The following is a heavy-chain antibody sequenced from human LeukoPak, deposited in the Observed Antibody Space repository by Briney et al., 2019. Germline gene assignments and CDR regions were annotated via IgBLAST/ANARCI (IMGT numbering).Heavy chain of an antibody. V-gene: IGHV3-23*01. J-gene: IGHJ4*02. Sequence: AGGSLRLSCAASGLTFSSNAMSWVRQAAGKGLDWVSSINGNGRSTYYADSVKGRFTISRDNSKNTLYQQMNSLRAEDTAVYYCAKVLYGSGSYDYWGQGTLVTVSS. D-gene: IGHD3-10*01. CDR2: INGNGRST. CDR1: GLTFSSNA. CDR3: AKVLYGSGSYDY.